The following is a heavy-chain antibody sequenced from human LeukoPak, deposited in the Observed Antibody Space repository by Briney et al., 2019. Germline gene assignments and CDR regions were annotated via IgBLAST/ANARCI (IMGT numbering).Heavy chain of an antibody. D-gene: IGHD3-3*01. CDR3: ARGRYYDFWSGPGGYFDY. J-gene: IGHJ4*02. CDR1: GGSFSGYY. CDR2: INHSGST. V-gene: IGHV4-34*01. Sequence: PSETLSLTCAVYGGSFSGYYWSWIRQPPGKGLEWIGEINHSGSTSYNPSLKSRVTISVDTSKNQFSLKLSSVTAADTAVYYCARGRYYDFWSGPGGYFDYWGQGTLVTVSS.